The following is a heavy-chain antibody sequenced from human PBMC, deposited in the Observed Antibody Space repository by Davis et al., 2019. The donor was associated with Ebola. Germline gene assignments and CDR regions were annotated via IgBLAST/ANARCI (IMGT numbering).Heavy chain of an antibody. Sequence: PSETLSLTCAVSGGSISSSNWWSWVRQPPGKGLEWIGEIYHSVSTNYNPSLKSRVTISVDKSKNQFSLKLSSVTAADTAVYYCATLGYCSSTSCKGFDYWGQGTLVTVSS. D-gene: IGHD2-2*01. CDR3: ATLGYCSSTSCKGFDY. V-gene: IGHV4-4*02. CDR2: IYHSVST. J-gene: IGHJ4*02. CDR1: GGSISSSNW.